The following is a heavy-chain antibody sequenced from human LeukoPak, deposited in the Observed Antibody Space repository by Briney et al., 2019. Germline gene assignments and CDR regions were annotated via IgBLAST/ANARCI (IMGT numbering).Heavy chain of an antibody. CDR2: ISGNGRNT. CDR3: ARGRGVYGYWYFDL. V-gene: IGHV3-23*01. Sequence: GGSLRLSCAASGFTFSSYVMSWVRQAPGKGLEWVPTISGNGRNTYCADSVKGRFTISRDNSKITLYLEMNSLRAEDTAVYYCARGRGVYGYWYFDLWGRGTLVTVSS. J-gene: IGHJ2*01. CDR1: GFTFSSYV. D-gene: IGHD2-15*01.